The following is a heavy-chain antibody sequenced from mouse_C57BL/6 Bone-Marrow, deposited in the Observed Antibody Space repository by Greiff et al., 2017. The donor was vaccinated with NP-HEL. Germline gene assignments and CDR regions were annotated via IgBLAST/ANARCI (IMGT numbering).Heavy chain of an antibody. D-gene: IGHD1-1*01. CDR2: ISSGSSTI. J-gene: IGHJ2*01. Sequence: EVKLVESGGGLVKPGGSLKLSCAASGFTFSDYGMHWVRQAPEKGLEWVAYISSGSSTIYYADTVKGRFTISRDNAKNTLFLKMTSLRSEDTAMYYCARGIGYYGSSLDYWGQGTTLTVSS. V-gene: IGHV5-17*01. CDR1: GFTFSDYG. CDR3: ARGIGYYGSSLDY.